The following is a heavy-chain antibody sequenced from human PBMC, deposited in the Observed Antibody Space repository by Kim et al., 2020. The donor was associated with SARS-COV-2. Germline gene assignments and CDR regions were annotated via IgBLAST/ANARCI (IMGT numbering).Heavy chain of an antibody. J-gene: IGHJ4*02. CDR2: IYYSGST. Sequence: SETLSLTCTVSGGSISSGGYYWSWIRQHPGKGLEWIGYIYYSGSTYYNPSLKSRVTISVDTSKNQFSLKLSSVTAADTAVYYCARDTNGVCHNDYWGQGTLVTVSS. CDR1: GGSISSGGYY. D-gene: IGHD2-8*01. CDR3: ARDTNGVCHNDY. V-gene: IGHV4-31*03.